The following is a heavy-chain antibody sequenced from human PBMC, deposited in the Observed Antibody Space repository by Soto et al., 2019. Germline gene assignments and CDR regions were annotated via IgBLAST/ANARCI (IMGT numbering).Heavy chain of an antibody. CDR1: GGSLSGYY. CDR3: ARGQEGVVATH. V-gene: IGHV4-34*01. Sequence: QVQLQQWGAGLLKPSETLSLNCAVNGGSLSGYYWSWIRQPPGKRLEWIGEIKDGGRTNYSPSLKSRATISSDTSNNQFSLRLYSVTAADTGVYYCARGQEGVVATHWDQGTLVTVSS. J-gene: IGHJ4*02. CDR2: IKDGGRT. D-gene: IGHD5-12*01.